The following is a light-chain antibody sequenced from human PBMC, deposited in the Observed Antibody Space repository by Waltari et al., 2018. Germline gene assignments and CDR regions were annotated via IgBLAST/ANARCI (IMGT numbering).Light chain of an antibody. V-gene: IGLV2-23*01. CDR1: SSDVRNYNF. J-gene: IGLJ3*02. Sequence: QSALTQPASVSGSPGQSITISCTGSSSDVRNYNFVSWYQQHPDEAPKLVIYEGSKRPSGISIRFSGSKSGNTASLTISRLQAEDEADYYCCSYAGSRTPWVFGGWTRVTVL. CDR3: CSYAGSRTPWV. CDR2: EGS.